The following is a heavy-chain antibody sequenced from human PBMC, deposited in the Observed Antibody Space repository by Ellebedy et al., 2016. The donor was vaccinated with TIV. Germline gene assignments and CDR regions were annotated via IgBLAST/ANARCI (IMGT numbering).Heavy chain of an antibody. D-gene: IGHD6-19*01. Sequence: LSLTCAASGFTFSDYYMSWIRQAPGKGLEWVSYISSSGSTIYYADSVKGRFTISRDNAKNSLYLQMNSLRAEDTAVYYCAALQWLAPAWYFDLWGRGTLVTVSS. CDR3: AALQWLAPAWYFDL. CDR2: ISSSGSTI. V-gene: IGHV3-11*01. CDR1: GFTFSDYY. J-gene: IGHJ2*01.